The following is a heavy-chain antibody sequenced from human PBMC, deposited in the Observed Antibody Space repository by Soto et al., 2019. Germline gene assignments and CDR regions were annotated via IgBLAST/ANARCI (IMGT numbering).Heavy chain of an antibody. CDR3: ARDFARTGPFDP. V-gene: IGHV4-59*01. J-gene: IGHJ5*01. CDR2: VYYTGTT. CDR1: NVSITSSY. D-gene: IGHD3-3*01. Sequence: PSETLSLTCTVSNVSITSSYWNCIRQSPGKGLEWIGFVYYTGTTKYNPSLRSRVTISVDTSKNEFSLKLTSVTTADTGFYFCARDFARTGPFDPWCPGTLVTVSS.